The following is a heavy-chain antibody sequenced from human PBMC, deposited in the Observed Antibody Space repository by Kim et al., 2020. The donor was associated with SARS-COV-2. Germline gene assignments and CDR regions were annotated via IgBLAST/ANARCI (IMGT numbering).Heavy chain of an antibody. CDR2: INTNTGNP. Sequence: ASVKVSCKASGYTFTNYAMNWVRQAPGQGLEWMGWINTNTGNPTYAQGFTGRFVFSLDTPVSTAYLQISSLKAEDTAVYYCARGEGTWFGELLNYWGQGTLVTVSS. D-gene: IGHD3-10*01. V-gene: IGHV7-4-1*02. CDR1: GYTFTNYA. CDR3: ARGEGTWFGELLNY. J-gene: IGHJ4*02.